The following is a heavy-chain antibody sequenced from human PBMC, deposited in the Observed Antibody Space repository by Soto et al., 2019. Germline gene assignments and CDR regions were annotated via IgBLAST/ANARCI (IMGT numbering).Heavy chain of an antibody. V-gene: IGHV4-4*02. CDR3: ARFPSGSSYLDD. D-gene: IGHD3-10*01. CDR2: IYHSGST. Sequence: PSETLSLTCAVSGGSISSPNWWSWVRQPPGKGLEWIGEIYHSGSTTYNPSLKSRVTISVGKSKNQFSLNLNSVTAADTAVYYCARFPSGSSYLDDWGQGTLVTVSS. CDR1: GGSISSPNW. J-gene: IGHJ4*02.